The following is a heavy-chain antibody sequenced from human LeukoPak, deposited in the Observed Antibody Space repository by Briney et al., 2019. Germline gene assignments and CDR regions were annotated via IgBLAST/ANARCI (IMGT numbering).Heavy chain of an antibody. CDR3: ARGSLGTVFDY. CDR1: GFTFSSYG. Sequence: PGRSLRLSCAASGFTFSSYGMHWVRQAPGKGLEWVAVIWYDGSNKYYADSVKGRFTISRDNSKNTLYLQMNSLRAEDTAVYYCARGSLGTVFDYWGQGTLVTVSS. J-gene: IGHJ4*02. CDR2: IWYDGSNK. V-gene: IGHV3-33*01. D-gene: IGHD6-13*01.